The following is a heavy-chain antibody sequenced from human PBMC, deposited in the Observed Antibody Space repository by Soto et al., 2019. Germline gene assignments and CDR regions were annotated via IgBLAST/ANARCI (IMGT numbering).Heavy chain of an antibody. D-gene: IGHD6-13*01. CDR3: ARSLYSSSWFHSGNSYYYYGMDV. CDR1: GGTFGIYA. Sequence: QVQRVQSGAEVKKPGSSVKVSCKASGGTFGIYAITWVRQAPGQGLEWMGGIIAFSDIVNYTQKLQGRVTITADESTNTAYMDLSSLRSEDTAVYYCARSLYSSSWFHSGNSYYYYGMDVWGQGTTVTVSS. CDR2: IIAFSDIV. V-gene: IGHV1-69*12. J-gene: IGHJ6*02.